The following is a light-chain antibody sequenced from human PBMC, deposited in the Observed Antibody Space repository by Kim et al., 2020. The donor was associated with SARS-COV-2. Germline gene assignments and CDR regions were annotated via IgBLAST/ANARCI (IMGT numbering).Light chain of an antibody. CDR2: RNN. Sequence: QSVLTQPPSASGTPGQRVTISCSGSSSNIGSNYVYWYQQLPGTAPKLLIYRNNQRPSGVPDRFSGSKSGTSASLAISGLRSEDEADYYCAAWDDSLSGQVVFRGGTQLTVL. CDR3: AAWDDSLSGQVV. V-gene: IGLV1-47*01. J-gene: IGLJ2*01. CDR1: SSNIGSNY.